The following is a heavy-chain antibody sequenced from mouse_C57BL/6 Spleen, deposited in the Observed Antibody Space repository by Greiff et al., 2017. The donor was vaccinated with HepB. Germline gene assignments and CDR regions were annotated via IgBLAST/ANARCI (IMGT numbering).Heavy chain of an antibody. V-gene: IGHV1-20*01. CDR1: GYSFTGYF. J-gene: IGHJ2*01. CDR3: ARTLITTVDYFDY. D-gene: IGHD1-1*01. CDR2: INPYNGDT. Sequence: EVKLQESGPELVKPGDSVKISCKASGYSFTGYFMNWVMQSHGKSLEWIGRINPYNGDTFYNQKFKGKATLTVDKSSSTAHMELRSLTSEDSAVYYCARTLITTVDYFDYWGQGTTLTVSS.